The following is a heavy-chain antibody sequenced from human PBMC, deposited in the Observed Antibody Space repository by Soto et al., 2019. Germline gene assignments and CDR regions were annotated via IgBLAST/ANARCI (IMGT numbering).Heavy chain of an antibody. Sequence: PGGSLRLSCAASGFTFSSYAMSWVRQAPGKGLEWVSAISGSGGSTYYADSVKGRFTISRDNSKNTLYLQMNSLRAEDTAVYYCAKADYYDSSRPIDYWGQGTLVTVSS. CDR3: AKADYYDSSRPIDY. J-gene: IGHJ4*02. CDR1: GFTFSSYA. V-gene: IGHV3-23*01. D-gene: IGHD3-22*01. CDR2: ISGSGGST.